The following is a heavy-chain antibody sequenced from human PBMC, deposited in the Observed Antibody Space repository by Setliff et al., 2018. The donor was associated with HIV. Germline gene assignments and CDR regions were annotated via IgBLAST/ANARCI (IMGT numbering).Heavy chain of an antibody. CDR2: ISSSGSII. V-gene: IGHV3-48*03. D-gene: IGHD2-8*02. Sequence: GGSLRLSCAASGFTFSSSEMTWVRQAPGKGLEWLSYISSSGSIIYYADSVKGRFTISRDNAKNTLYLQMNSLRAEDTAVYYCARVFRGADDHTGPFDYWGPGTLVTVSS. CDR1: GFTFSSSE. J-gene: IGHJ4*02. CDR3: ARVFRGADDHTGPFDY.